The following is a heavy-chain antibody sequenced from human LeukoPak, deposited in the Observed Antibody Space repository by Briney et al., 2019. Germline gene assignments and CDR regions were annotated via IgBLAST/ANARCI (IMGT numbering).Heavy chain of an antibody. CDR2: INHSGST. V-gene: IGHV4-34*01. D-gene: IGHD2-21*02. Sequence: SETLSLTCAVYGGSFSGYYWSWIRQPPGEGLEWIGEINHSGSTKYNPHLKSRVTISVDTSKNQFTLKLSSVTAADTAVYYCASLCGGDCYSLSTDYYYYCMDVWGQGTTVTVSS. J-gene: IGHJ6*02. CDR1: GGSFSGYY. CDR3: ASLCGGDCYSLSTDYYYYCMDV.